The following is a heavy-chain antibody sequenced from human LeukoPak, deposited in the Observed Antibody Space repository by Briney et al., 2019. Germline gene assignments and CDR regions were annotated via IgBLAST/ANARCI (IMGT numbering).Heavy chain of an antibody. D-gene: IGHD6-13*01. J-gene: IGHJ6*02. CDR1: GYTFTSYD. CDR2: MNPNSGNT. Sequence: GASEKVSCKASGYTFTSYDINWVRQATGQGLEWMGWMNPNSGNTGYAQKFQGRVTMTRNTSISTAYMELSSLRSEDTAVYYCARGQQLVRGYYYYGMDVWGQGTTVTVSS. V-gene: IGHV1-8*01. CDR3: ARGQQLVRGYYYYGMDV.